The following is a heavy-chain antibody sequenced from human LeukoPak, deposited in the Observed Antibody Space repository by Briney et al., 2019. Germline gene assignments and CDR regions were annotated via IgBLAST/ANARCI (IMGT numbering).Heavy chain of an antibody. Sequence: PGGSLRLSCVASGFSLSDYAMRWVRQAPGKGLEWVAVISADGRDKYYIDSVRGRFTISRDNSKTTVFLQMNSLEVEDTAVYYCATPLTSKWSSSWYSGHFDYWGQGALVTVPS. CDR3: ATPLTSKWSSSWYSGHFDY. CDR2: ISADGRDK. V-gene: IGHV3-30*04. J-gene: IGHJ4*02. D-gene: IGHD6-13*01. CDR1: GFSLSDYA.